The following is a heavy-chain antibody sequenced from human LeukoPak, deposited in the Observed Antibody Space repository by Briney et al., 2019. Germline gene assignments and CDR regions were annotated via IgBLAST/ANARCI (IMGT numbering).Heavy chain of an antibody. CDR1: GFTFSSYG. V-gene: IGHV3-30*02. CDR3: AKGEYSSSPG. CDR2: IRYDGSNK. J-gene: IGHJ4*02. D-gene: IGHD6-6*01. Sequence: GGSLRLSCAASGFTFSSYGMHWVRQAPGKGLEGVAFIRYDGSNKYYADSVKGRFTISRDNSKNKLYLQMNSLRAEDTAVYYCAKGEYSSSPGWGQGTLVTVSA.